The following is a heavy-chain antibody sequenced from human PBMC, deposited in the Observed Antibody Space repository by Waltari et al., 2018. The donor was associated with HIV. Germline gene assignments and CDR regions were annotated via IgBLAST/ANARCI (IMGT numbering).Heavy chain of an antibody. V-gene: IGHV3-23*01. D-gene: IGHD2-2*02. J-gene: IGHJ6*02. Sequence: EVQLLESGGGLVQQGGYLRVTCAASGFTFSRYAMTWVGQAPGKGLEWVSSINGSGGRTYYADSVKGRFSISRDNSKNTLYLEMKSLRAEDTAIYYCTKDPRDTDGMDVWGQGTAVTVSS. CDR3: TKDPRDTDGMDV. CDR2: INGSGGRT. CDR1: GFTFSRYA.